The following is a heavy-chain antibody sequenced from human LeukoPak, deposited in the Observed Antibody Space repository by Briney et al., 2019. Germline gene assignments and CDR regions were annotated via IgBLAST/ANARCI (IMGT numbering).Heavy chain of an antibody. V-gene: IGHV1-2*02. J-gene: IGHJ4*02. CDR1: GYTFTGYY. CDR3: ARATAVAGRRFDY. Sequence: GESLKISCQASGYTFTGYYMHWVRQAPGQGLEWMGWISPNSGGTHSTQKFQGRVTMTRDTSISTAYMELSRLRSDDTAVYYCARATAVAGRRFDYWGQGTLVTVSS. CDR2: ISPNSGGT. D-gene: IGHD6-19*01.